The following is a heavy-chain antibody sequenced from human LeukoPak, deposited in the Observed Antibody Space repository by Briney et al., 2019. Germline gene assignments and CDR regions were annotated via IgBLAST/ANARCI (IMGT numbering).Heavy chain of an antibody. CDR3: ARDWFHYDFWSGYPTTDY. Sequence: PGGSRRLSCAASGFTFSSYAMSWVRQAPGKGLEWVSAISGSGGSTYYADSVKGRFTISRDNSKNTLYLQMNSLRAEDTAVYYCARDWFHYDFWSGYPTTDYWGQGTLVTVSS. CDR1: GFTFSSYA. D-gene: IGHD3-3*01. V-gene: IGHV3-23*01. J-gene: IGHJ4*02. CDR2: ISGSGGST.